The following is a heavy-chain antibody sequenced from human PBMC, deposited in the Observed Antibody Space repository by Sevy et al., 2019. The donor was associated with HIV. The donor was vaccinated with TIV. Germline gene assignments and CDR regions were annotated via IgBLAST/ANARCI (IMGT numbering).Heavy chain of an antibody. CDR2: ISWNSGSI. CDR1: GFTFDDYA. J-gene: IGHJ6*02. V-gene: IGHV3-9*01. D-gene: IGHD5-18*01. CDR3: AKGYRYGLPIQYGMDV. Sequence: GGSLRLSCAASGFTFDDYAIHWVRQAPGKGLEWVSGISWNSGSIGYADSVKGRFTISRDNAKNSLYLQMNSLRPEDTALYYCAKGYRYGLPIQYGMDVWGQGTTVTVSS.